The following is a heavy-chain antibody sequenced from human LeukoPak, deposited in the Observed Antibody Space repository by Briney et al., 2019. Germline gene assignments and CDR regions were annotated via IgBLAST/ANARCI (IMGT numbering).Heavy chain of an antibody. CDR2: ISSSGSTI. J-gene: IGHJ6*03. CDR3: ARGGFDWLLFNYYYYMDV. CDR1: GFTFSSYE. V-gene: IGHV3-48*03. D-gene: IGHD3-9*01. Sequence: GGSLRLSCAASGFTFSSYEMNWVRQAPGKGLEWISYISSSGSTIHYADSVKGRFTISRDNARNSLYLQMNSLRAEDTAVYYCARGGFDWLLFNYYYYMDVWGKGTTVTISS.